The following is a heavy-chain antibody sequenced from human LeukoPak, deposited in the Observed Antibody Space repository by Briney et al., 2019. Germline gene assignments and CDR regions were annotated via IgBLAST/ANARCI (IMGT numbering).Heavy chain of an antibody. Sequence: ASVKVSCKASGYTFTSYDINWVRQATGQGLEWMGWMNPNSGNTGYAQKFQGRVTMTRNTSTSTAYMELSSLRSEDTAVYYCARVEYSSSWYYYYYGMDVWGQGTTVTVSS. CDR1: GYTFTSYD. J-gene: IGHJ6*02. CDR2: MNPNSGNT. V-gene: IGHV1-8*01. CDR3: ARVEYSSSWYYYYYGMDV. D-gene: IGHD6-13*01.